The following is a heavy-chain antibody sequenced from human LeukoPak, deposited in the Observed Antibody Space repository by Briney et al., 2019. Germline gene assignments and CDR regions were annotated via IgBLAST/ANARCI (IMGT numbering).Heavy chain of an antibody. CDR1: GGSISSYY. J-gene: IGHJ5*02. Sequence: PSETLSLTCTVSGGSISSYYWSWIRQPPGKGLEWIGEINHSGSTNYNPSLKSRVTISVDTSKNQFSLKLSSVTAADTAVYYCAAGYSSSWYRGTLPRYNWFDPWGQGTLVTVSS. CDR3: AAGYSSSWYRGTLPRYNWFDP. V-gene: IGHV4-34*01. D-gene: IGHD6-13*01. CDR2: INHSGST.